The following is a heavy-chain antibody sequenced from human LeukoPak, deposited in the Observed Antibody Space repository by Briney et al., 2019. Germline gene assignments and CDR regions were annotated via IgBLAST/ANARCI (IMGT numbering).Heavy chain of an antibody. Sequence: GASVKVSCKPSGYTFTSYAMHWVRQAPGQRLEWMGWINAGNGNTKYAQKFQGRVTITRDTSASTAYMELSSLRSEDTAVYYCASSPYGSGELDYWGQGTLVTVSS. D-gene: IGHD3-10*01. CDR2: INAGNGNT. CDR1: GYTFTSYA. J-gene: IGHJ4*02. V-gene: IGHV1-3*01. CDR3: ASSPYGSGELDY.